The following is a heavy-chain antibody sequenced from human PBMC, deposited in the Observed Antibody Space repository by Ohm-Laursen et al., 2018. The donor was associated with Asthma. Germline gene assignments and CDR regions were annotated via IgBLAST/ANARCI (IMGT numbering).Heavy chain of an antibody. D-gene: IGHD5-12*01. CDR3: ACLVATTGSFDY. Sequence: TLSLTCAVYGGSFSGYYWSWIRQPPGKGLEWIGEINHSGSTNYNPSLKSRVTISVDTSKNQFSLKLSSVTAADTAVYYCACLVATTGSFDYWGQGTLVTVSS. J-gene: IGHJ4*02. V-gene: IGHV4-34*01. CDR2: INHSGST. CDR1: GGSFSGYY.